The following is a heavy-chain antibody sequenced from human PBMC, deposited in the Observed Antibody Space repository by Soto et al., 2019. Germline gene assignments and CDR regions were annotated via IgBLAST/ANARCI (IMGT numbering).Heavy chain of an antibody. V-gene: IGHV1-8*01. J-gene: IGHJ6*02. CDR2: MNPNSGNT. CDR3: ATSPNYGDYWADGMDV. CDR1: GYTFTSYD. Sequence: QVQLVQSGAEVKKPGASVKVSCKASGYTFTSYDINWVRQATGQGLEWMGWMNPNSGNTGYAQKFQGRVTMTRNTSISTAYMELSSLRSEDTAVYYCATSPNYGDYWADGMDVWGQGTTVTVSS. D-gene: IGHD4-17*01.